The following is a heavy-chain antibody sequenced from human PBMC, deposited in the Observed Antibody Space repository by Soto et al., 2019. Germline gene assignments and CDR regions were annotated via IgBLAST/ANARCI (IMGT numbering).Heavy chain of an antibody. CDR3: ARTVVRWFDP. CDR2: IKQDGSEK. Sequence: GGSLRLSCAASGFTFGSHWMHWVRRAPGKGLEWVANIKQDGSEKYYADFAKGRFTISRDNTQNVLTLQLNNVRVEDTATYYCARTVVRWFDPWGQGTRVTVSS. CDR1: GFTFGSHW. V-gene: IGHV3-7*01. J-gene: IGHJ5*02.